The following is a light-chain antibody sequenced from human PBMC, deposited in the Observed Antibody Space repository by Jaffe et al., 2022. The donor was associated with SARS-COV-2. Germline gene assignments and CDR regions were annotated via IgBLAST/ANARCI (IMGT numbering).Light chain of an antibody. CDR2: DVT. V-gene: IGLV2-14*03. CDR3: SSYTTINTLV. Sequence: QSALTQPASVSGSPGQSITISCTGTSSDVGTYNYVSWYQHYPGKAPKLMLYDVTNRPSGVSNRFSGSKSGNTASLTISGLQAEDEADYYCSSYTTINTLVFGGGTKLTVL. J-gene: IGLJ2*01. CDR1: SSDVGTYNY.